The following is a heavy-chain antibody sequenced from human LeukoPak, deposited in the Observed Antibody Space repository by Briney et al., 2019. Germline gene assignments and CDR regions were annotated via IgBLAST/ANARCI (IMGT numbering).Heavy chain of an antibody. CDR1: GGSFSGYY. CDR3: ARALYRIAARTSRGYYYYMDV. J-gene: IGHJ6*03. CDR2: INHSGST. D-gene: IGHD6-6*01. V-gene: IGHV4-34*01. Sequence: KSSETLSLTCAVYGGSFSGYYWSCIRQPPGKGLEWIGEINHSGSTNYNPSLKSRVTISVDTSKNQFSLKLSSVTAADTAVYYCARALYRIAARTSRGYYYYMDVWGKGTTVTVSS.